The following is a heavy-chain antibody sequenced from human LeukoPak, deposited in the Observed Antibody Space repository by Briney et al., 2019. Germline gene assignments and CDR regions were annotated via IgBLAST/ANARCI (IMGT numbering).Heavy chain of an antibody. Sequence: GGSLRLSCAASGFTLSDYYMSWIRQAPGKGLEWVSYIGSGGTLIHYANSVKGRFTISRDNAKNSLYLQMNSLRAEDTAVYYCARDAYNYGWFDPWGQGTLVTVSS. CDR3: ARDAYNYGWFDP. CDR2: IGSGGTLI. D-gene: IGHD5-24*01. J-gene: IGHJ5*02. V-gene: IGHV3-11*01. CDR1: GFTLSDYY.